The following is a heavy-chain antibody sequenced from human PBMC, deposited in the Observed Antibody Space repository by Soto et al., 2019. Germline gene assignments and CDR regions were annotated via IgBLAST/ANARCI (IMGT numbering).Heavy chain of an antibody. Sequence: ASVKVSCKASGYTFTSYAMHWVRQAPGQRLEWMGWINAGNGNTKYSQKFQGRVTITRDTSASTAYMELSSLRSEDTAVYYCARDHPIHYYDSSGYYWDYYYYVMDGWGQGTTVTVSS. CDR2: INAGNGNT. V-gene: IGHV1-3*01. J-gene: IGHJ6*02. CDR1: GYTFTSYA. CDR3: ARDHPIHYYDSSGYYWDYYYYVMDG. D-gene: IGHD3-22*01.